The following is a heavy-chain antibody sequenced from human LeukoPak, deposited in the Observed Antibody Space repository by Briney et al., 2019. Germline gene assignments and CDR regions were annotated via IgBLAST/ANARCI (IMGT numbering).Heavy chain of an antibody. D-gene: IGHD1-1*01. CDR3: ARERGLEPFDY. J-gene: IGHJ4*02. Sequence: GASVKVSFKASGCTFTGYYTHWVRQAPGQGLEWMGWINPNSGGTNYAQKFQGRVTMTRDKSISTAYMELSRLRSDDTAVYYCARERGLEPFDYWGQGTLVTVSS. CDR2: INPNSGGT. CDR1: GCTFTGYY. V-gene: IGHV1-2*02.